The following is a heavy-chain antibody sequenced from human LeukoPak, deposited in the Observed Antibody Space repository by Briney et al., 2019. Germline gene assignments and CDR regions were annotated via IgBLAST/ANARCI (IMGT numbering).Heavy chain of an antibody. V-gene: IGHV4-34*01. CDR1: GGSFSGYY. D-gene: IGHD3-22*01. CDR2: INHSGST. CDR3: ASSGVDSSGPHFY. Sequence: PSETLSLTCAVYGGSFSGYYWSWIRQPPGKGLEWIGEINHSGSTNYNPSLKSRVTISVDTSKNQFSLKLSSVTAADTAVYYCASSGVDSSGPHFYWGQGTLVTVSS. J-gene: IGHJ4*02.